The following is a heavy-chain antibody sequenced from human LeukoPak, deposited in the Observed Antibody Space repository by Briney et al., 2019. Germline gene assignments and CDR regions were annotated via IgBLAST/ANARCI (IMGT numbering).Heavy chain of an antibody. CDR3: ARGEVDTSGWDCFHF. CDR1: GYTFTAFH. J-gene: IGHJ4*02. Sequence: ASVNASCKASGYTFTAFHMHWVRRAPGQGLEWMGWINPNTGATNYPQKFQGRVTMTTDTSISTAYMELSSLRSDDTAFYYCARGEVDTSGWDCFHFWGQGALVTVSS. V-gene: IGHV1-2*02. D-gene: IGHD6-19*01. CDR2: INPNTGAT.